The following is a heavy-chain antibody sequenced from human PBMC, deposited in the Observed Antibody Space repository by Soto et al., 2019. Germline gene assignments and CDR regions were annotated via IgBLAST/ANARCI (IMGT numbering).Heavy chain of an antibody. J-gene: IGHJ4*02. Sequence: GESLKISCEASGYMFPIYHISWVRQMPGKGLAWAGKIDPSDSRTMYRPSSRARITISVDKSINTAYLEWGRLKASDTAMYYCARHDSHGDFDFWAQGTQVTVSS. CDR2: IDPSDSRT. D-gene: IGHD2-21*02. CDR1: GYMFPIYH. V-gene: IGHV5-10-1*01. CDR3: ARHDSHGDFDF.